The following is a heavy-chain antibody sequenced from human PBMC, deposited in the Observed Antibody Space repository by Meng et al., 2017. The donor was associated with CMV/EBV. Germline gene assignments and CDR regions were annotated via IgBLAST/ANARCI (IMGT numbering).Heavy chain of an antibody. D-gene: IGHD3-10*01. V-gene: IGHV4-61*02. CDR2: IYTSGST. CDR3: ASVQGLGVS. CDR1: GGSISSGSYY. J-gene: IGHJ4*02. Sequence: QVQLQESGPGLKKPSQTLSLTCTVSGGSISSGSYYWSWIRQPAGKGLEWIGRIYTSGSTNYNPSLKSRVTISVDTSKNQFSLKLSSVTAADTAVYYCASVQGLGVSWGQGTLVTVSS.